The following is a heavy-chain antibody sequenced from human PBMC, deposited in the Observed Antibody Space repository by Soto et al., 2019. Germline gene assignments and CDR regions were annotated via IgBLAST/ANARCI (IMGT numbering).Heavy chain of an antibody. D-gene: IGHD3-10*01. CDR2: IIPVFNAA. CDR3: AIIEPLTNHTTRVNDLDY. J-gene: IGHJ4*02. V-gene: IGHV1-69*06. Sequence: QVQLVQSGAEVKKPGSSVRVSCKVSGGTFGSHTFTWVRQAPGQGLEWMGEIIPVFNAANYAQRFQDRVTITEDRSATTVSLELSRLTAADTATYYCAIIEPLTNHTTRVNDLDYWGQGTLVIVSS. CDR1: GGTFGSHT.